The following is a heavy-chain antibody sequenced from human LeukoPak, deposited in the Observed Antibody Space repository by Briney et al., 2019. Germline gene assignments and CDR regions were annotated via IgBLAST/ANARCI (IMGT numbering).Heavy chain of an antibody. D-gene: IGHD6-19*01. CDR1: GFTFSSCA. Sequence: GGSLRLSCAASGFTFSSCAMYWVRQAPGKGLDWVSGITGRGGTTYYADSVKGRFIVSRDNSKNTLYLLMNTLRAEDTAIYYCAKVTVAGSMRSYFDYWGQGTLVTVSS. CDR2: ITGRGGTT. CDR3: AKVTVAGSMRSYFDY. J-gene: IGHJ4*02. V-gene: IGHV3-23*01.